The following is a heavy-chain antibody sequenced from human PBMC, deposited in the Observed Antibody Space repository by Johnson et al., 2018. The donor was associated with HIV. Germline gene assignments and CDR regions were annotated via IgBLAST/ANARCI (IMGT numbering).Heavy chain of an antibody. CDR1: GFTFSSYA. Sequence: QVQLVESGGGVVQPGGSLRLSCAASGFTFSSYAMHWVRQAPGKGLEWVAFIRYDGSNKYYADSVKGRFTISRDNAKNSLYLQMNSLRAEDTALYYCAREAPREFHGYGGDGFDIWGQGTMVTVAS. CDR3: AREAPREFHGYGGDGFDI. J-gene: IGHJ3*02. D-gene: IGHD3-16*01. CDR2: IRYDGSNK. V-gene: IGHV3-30*02.